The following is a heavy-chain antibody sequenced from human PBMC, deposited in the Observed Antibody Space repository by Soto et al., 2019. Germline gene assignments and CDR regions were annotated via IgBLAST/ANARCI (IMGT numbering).Heavy chain of an antibody. CDR2: ISWNSGSI. Sequence: GGSLRLSCAASGFTFDDYAMHWVRQAPGKGLEWVSGISWNSGSIGYADSVKGRFTISRDNAKNSLYLQMNSLRAEDTALYYCAKDIGLRIVVVVPAYHFDYWGQVTQVTVSS. J-gene: IGHJ4*02. V-gene: IGHV3-9*01. CDR3: AKDIGLRIVVVVPAYHFDY. CDR1: GFTFDDYA. D-gene: IGHD2-15*01.